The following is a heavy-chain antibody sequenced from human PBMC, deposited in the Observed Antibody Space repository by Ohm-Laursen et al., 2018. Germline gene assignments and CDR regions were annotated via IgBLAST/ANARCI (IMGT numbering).Heavy chain of an antibody. V-gene: IGHV3-23*01. CDR1: GFTFNNYA. CDR2: ISGSGGST. Sequence: GSLRLSCSASGFTFNNYAMSWVRQAPGKGLEWVSGISGSGGSTYYADSVKGRFTISRDNSKNTLYLQMNSLRAEDTAVYYCAKDRTTVFDYYSDYWGQGTLVTVSA. CDR3: AKDRTTVFDYYSDY. J-gene: IGHJ4*02. D-gene: IGHD4-17*01.